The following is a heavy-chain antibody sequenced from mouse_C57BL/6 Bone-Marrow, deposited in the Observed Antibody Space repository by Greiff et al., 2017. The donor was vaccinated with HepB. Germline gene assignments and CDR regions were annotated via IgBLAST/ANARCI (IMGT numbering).Heavy chain of an antibody. CDR1: GYTFTDYN. J-gene: IGHJ3*01. V-gene: IGHV1-22*01. CDR3: ARGVYYGSSSWFAY. CDR2: INPNNGGT. D-gene: IGHD1-1*01. Sequence: VQLQQSGPELVKPGASVKMSCKASGYTFTDYNMHWVKQSHGKSLEWIGYINPNNGGTSYNQKFKGKATLTVNKSSSTAYMALRSLTSEDSAVYYCARGVYYGSSSWFAYWGQGTLVTVSA.